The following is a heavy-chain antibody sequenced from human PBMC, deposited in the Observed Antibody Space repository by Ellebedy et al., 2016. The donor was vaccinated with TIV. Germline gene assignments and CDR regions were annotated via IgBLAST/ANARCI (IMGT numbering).Heavy chain of an antibody. D-gene: IGHD3-10*01. V-gene: IGHV1-18*01. CDR2: VSANNGDT. CDR3: ARDFYYYGSGSWDDTFDI. CDR1: GYTFASYG. Sequence: AASVKVSCKASGYTFASYGVSWVRQAPGQGLEWMGWVSANNGDTNYAQKLQGRVTMTTDTSTSTSYMDLRSLRSDDTAVYYCARDFYYYGSGSWDDTFDIWGQGKMVTVSS. J-gene: IGHJ3*02.